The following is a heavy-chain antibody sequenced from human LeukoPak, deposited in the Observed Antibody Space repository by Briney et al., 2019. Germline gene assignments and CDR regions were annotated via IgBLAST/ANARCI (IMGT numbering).Heavy chain of an antibody. V-gene: IGHV3-7*01. J-gene: IGHJ5*02. CDR2: IKQDGSEK. CDR1: GFTFSSYW. CDR3: ARHIVVVVAATYSVANWFDP. D-gene: IGHD2-15*01. Sequence: PGGSLRLSCAASGFTFSSYWMSWVRQAPGKGLEWVANIKQDGSEKYYVDSVKGRFTISRDNAKNSLYLQMNSLRAEDTAVYYCARHIVVVVAATYSVANWFDPWGQGTLVTVSS.